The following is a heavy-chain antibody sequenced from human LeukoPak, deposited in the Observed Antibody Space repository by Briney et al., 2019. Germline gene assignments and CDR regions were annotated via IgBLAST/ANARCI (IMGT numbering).Heavy chain of an antibody. V-gene: IGHV4-34*01. CDR1: GGSLNDYL. J-gene: IGHJ3*02. D-gene: IGHD3-10*01. Sequence: KSSETLSLTCAVYGGSLNDYLWSWIRQPPGQGLEWIGEVGHSGTTNYNPSLKSRVTISVDTSKNQFSLKLTSVTAADTAVYYCARELISSRXAFDTWGQGXVVTVSS. CDR2: VGHSGTT. CDR3: ARELISSRXAFDT.